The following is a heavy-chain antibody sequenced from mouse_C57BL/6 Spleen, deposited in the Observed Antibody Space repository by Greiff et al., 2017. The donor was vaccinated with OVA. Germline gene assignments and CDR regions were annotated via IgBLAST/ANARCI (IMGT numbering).Heavy chain of an antibody. J-gene: IGHJ2*01. D-gene: IGHD2-10*02. CDR3: ARGGYGSYFDY. V-gene: IGHV1-66*01. Sequence: VKLLESGPELVKPGASVKISCKASGYSFTSYYIHWVKQRPGQGLEWIGWIYPGSGNTKYNEKFKGKATLTADTSSSTAYMQLSSLTSEDSAVYYCARGGYGSYFDYWGQGTTLTVSS. CDR2: IYPGSGNT. CDR1: GYSFTSYY.